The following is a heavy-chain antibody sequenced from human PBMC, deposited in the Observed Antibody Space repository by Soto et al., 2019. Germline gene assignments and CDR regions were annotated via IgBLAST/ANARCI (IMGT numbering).Heavy chain of an antibody. V-gene: IGHV4-4*02. D-gene: IGHD3-10*01. CDR2: IYHSGST. J-gene: IGHJ6*02. CDR1: GGSISSSNW. Sequence: PSETLSLTCAVSGGSISSSNWWSWVRQPPGKGLEWIGEIYHSGSTNYNPSLKSRVTISVDKSKNQFSLKLSSVTAADTALYYCARASIMVRGVIYYYYGMDVWGQGTTVTVSS. CDR3: ARASIMVRGVIYYYYGMDV.